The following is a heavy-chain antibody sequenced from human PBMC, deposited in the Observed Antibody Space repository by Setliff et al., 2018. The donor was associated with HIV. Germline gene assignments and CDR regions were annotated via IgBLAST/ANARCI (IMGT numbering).Heavy chain of an antibody. CDR3: ARATPFVVVPAAPNYYYYMDV. D-gene: IGHD2-2*01. CDR1: GGSFSGYY. J-gene: IGHJ6*03. CDR2: IHHSGIT. V-gene: IGHV4-34*01. Sequence: SETLSLTCAVYGGSFSGYYWGWIRQPPGKGLEWIGEIHHSGITNYNPSLKSRVTISIDTSKNQFSLKLSSVTAADTAVYSCARATPFVVVPAAPNYYYYMDVWGKGTTVTVSS.